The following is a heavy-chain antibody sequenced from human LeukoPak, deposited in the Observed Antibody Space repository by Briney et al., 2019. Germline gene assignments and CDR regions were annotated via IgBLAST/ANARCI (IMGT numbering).Heavy chain of an antibody. J-gene: IGHJ3*02. CDR3: ARFSRITWGDWGDAFDI. D-gene: IGHD2-21*02. V-gene: IGHV4-34*01. CDR2: IDDGGNT. CDR1: SGSLSDYF. Sequence: SETLSLTCSVYSGSLSDYFWSWIRQSPGKGLEWIGEIDDGGNTNYNPSLMSRVIVSMEKSKKQFSLVMRSVAAADTAVYYCARFSRITWGDWGDAFDIWGQGTTVIVSS.